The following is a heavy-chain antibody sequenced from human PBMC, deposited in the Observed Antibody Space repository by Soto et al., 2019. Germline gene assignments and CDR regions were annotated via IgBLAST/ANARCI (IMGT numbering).Heavy chain of an antibody. Sequence: GGSLRLSCAASGFIFSNYAMHWVRQAPGKGLEWVSILSYDGINKFYADSVKGRFTTSRDDAKNSLYLQMNSLRAEDTALYYCARAYMNSWYFDLWGRGTLVTSPQ. J-gene: IGHJ2*01. D-gene: IGHD1-20*01. CDR2: LSYDGINK. CDR3: ARAYMNSWYFDL. CDR1: GFIFSNYA. V-gene: IGHV3-30-3*01.